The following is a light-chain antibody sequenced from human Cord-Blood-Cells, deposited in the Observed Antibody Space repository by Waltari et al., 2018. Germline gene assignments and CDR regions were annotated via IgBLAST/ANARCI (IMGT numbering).Light chain of an antibody. Sequence: DIQMTQSPSTLSASVGDRVTITCRAHQSISSWLAWYQQKPVKAPKLLIYDAYSLESGVPSRFSGSGSETEYTLTISCLQRGDYASYSGHKYNSPFTSGPGPKVDI. CDR1: QSISSW. CDR3: HKYNSPFT. V-gene: IGKV1-5*01. CDR2: DAY. J-gene: IGKJ3*01.